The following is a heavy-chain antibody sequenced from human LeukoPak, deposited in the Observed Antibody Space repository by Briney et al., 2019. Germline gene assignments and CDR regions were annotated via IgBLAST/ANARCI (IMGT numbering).Heavy chain of an antibody. Sequence: GASVKVSCKASGGTFSSYAISWVRQAPGQGLEWMGGIIPIFGTANYAQKFQGRVTITTDESTSTAYMELSSLRSEDTAVYYCARERSYGATDAFDIWGQGTMVTVSS. J-gene: IGHJ3*02. V-gene: IGHV1-69*05. CDR3: ARERSYGATDAFDI. CDR2: IIPIFGTA. D-gene: IGHD5-18*01. CDR1: GGTFSSYA.